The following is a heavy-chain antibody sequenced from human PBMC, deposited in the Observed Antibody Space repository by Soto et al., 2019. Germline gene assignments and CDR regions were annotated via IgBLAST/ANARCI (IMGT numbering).Heavy chain of an antibody. J-gene: IGHJ4*02. Sequence: GASVKVSCKASGGTFSSYTISWVLQAPGQGLEWMGRIIPILGIANYAQKFQGRVTITADKSTSTAYMELSSLRSEDTAVYYCASRGYSGYDYYYFDYWGQGTLVTVST. CDR2: IIPILGIA. CDR3: ASRGYSGYDYYYFDY. D-gene: IGHD5-12*01. CDR1: GGTFSSYT. V-gene: IGHV1-69*02.